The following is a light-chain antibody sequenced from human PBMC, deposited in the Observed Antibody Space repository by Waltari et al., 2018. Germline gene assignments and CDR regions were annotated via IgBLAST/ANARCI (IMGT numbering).Light chain of an antibody. CDR2: CAS. CDR1: QSVRRN. J-gene: IGKJ5*01. V-gene: IGKV3D-15*01. CDR3: QQYNNWLIT. Sequence: EIVMTQSPATLSVSPGERATLSCRASQSVRRNLAWYQQKPGQAPRLLIYCASTRATGIPARFSGSGSRTEFTLTISSLQSEDFAVYYCQQYNNWLITFGQGTRLEIK.